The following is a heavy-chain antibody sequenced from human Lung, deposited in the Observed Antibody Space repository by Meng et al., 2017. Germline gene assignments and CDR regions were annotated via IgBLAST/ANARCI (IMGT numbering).Heavy chain of an antibody. D-gene: IGHD4-23*01. Sequence: ASVKVSCKPSGYTFTAYYIHRVRQAPGQGLEWMGHINPNNGDTLYAQKFQGRVSMTSDTSISTVYVELSGLRSDDTAVYYCARDENISLGKLFGDYWGQGTLVTVSS. CDR1: GYTFTAYY. V-gene: IGHV1-2*06. CDR2: INPNNGDT. CDR3: ARDENISLGKLFGDY. J-gene: IGHJ4*02.